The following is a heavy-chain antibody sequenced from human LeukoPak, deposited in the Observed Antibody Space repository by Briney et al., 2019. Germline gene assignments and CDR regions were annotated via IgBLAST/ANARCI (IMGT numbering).Heavy chain of an antibody. J-gene: IGHJ5*02. D-gene: IGHD2-2*01. V-gene: IGHV4-59*01. CDR2: IYYSGST. Sequence: SETLSLTCTVSGGSISSYYWSWIRQPPGKGLEWIGYIYYSGSTNYNPSLKSRVTISVDTSKNQFSLKLSSVTAADTAVYYCARAWSVVAPAAKLFDPWGQGTLVTVSS. CDR3: ARAWSVVAPAAKLFDP. CDR1: GGSISSYY.